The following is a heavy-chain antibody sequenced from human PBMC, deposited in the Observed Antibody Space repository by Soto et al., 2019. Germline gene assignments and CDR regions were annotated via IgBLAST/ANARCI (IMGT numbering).Heavy chain of an antibody. CDR1: GGTFSSYA. D-gene: IGHD2-2*01. Sequence: SVTVSCKASGGTFSSYAIIWVRQAPGQGLEWMGGIIPIFGTANYAQKFQGRVTITADESTSTAYMELSSLRVEDTAVYYCARGPHVGISTSWGQGTLVTVS. J-gene: IGHJ4*02. CDR3: ARGPHVGISTS. CDR2: IIPIFGTA. V-gene: IGHV1-69*13.